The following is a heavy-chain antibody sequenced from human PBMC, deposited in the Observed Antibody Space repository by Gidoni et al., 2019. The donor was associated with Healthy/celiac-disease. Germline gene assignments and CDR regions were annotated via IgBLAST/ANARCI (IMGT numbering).Heavy chain of an antibody. CDR1: GYTFTGYY. V-gene: IGHV1-2*02. D-gene: IGHD6-19*01. CDR2: INPNSGGT. CDR3: ARDRHFKVADHYYYMDV. Sequence: QVQLVQSGAEVKKPGASVKVSCTASGYTFTGYYMHWVRQAPGQGLEWMGWINPNSGGTNYAQKCQGRVTMTRDTSISTAYMELSRLRSDDTAVYYCARDRHFKVADHYYYMDVWGKGTTVTVSS. J-gene: IGHJ6*03.